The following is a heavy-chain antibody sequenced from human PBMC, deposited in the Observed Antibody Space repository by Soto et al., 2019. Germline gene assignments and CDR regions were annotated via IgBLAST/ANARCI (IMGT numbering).Heavy chain of an antibody. CDR3: AREGSGYLDY. V-gene: IGHV3-30-3*01. Sequence: QVQLVESGGGVVQPGRSLRLSCAASGFTFSSYAMHWVRQAPGKELEWVAVISYDGSNKYYADSVKGRFTIPRDNSRNTLYLQMNSLRAEDTAVYYCAREGSGYLDYWGQGTLVTVSS. CDR2: ISYDGSNK. J-gene: IGHJ4*02. D-gene: IGHD2-15*01. CDR1: GFTFSSYA.